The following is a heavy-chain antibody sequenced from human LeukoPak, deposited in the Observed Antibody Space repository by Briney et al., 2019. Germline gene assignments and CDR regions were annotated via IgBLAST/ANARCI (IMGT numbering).Heavy chain of an antibody. CDR3: TAGTGRSDFDY. Sequence: GWSLRLSCAASGFTFSNAWMSWVRQAPGRGREGVGRIKRKGDDGTIDYAAPVKGRLSISRDDSKNTLYLQMNSLKSEDTAVYYCTAGTGRSDFDYWGQGTLVTVSS. CDR1: GFTFSNAW. V-gene: IGHV3-15*01. D-gene: IGHD3/OR15-3a*01. CDR2: IKRKGDDGTI. J-gene: IGHJ4*02.